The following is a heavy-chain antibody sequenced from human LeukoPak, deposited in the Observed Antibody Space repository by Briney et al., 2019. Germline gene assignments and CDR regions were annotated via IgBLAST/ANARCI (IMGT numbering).Heavy chain of an antibody. J-gene: IGHJ5*01. D-gene: IGHD2-15*01. CDR3: ARGPSVVVVAATEIFNWFDS. CDR1: GFTFSSYS. CDR2: ISTSSSYI. Sequence: GGSLRLSCAASGFTFSSYSMNWVRQAPGKGLEWVSSISTSSSYIYYADSVKGRFTISRDNAKNSLYLQMNSLRAEDTAVYYCARGPSVVVVAATEIFNWFDSWGQGSLVTVSS. V-gene: IGHV3-21*01.